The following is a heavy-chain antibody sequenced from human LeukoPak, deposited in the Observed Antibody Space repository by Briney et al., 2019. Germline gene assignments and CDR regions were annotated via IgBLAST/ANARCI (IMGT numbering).Heavy chain of an antibody. CDR3: ARERGIVVVTARPFDP. Sequence: PSETLSLTCTVSGGSISSYYWSWIRQPPGKGLEWIGEINHSGSTNYNPSLKSRVTISVDTSKNQFPLKLSSVTAADTAVYYCARERGIVVVTARPFDPWGQGTLVTVSS. J-gene: IGHJ5*02. CDR1: GGSISSYY. V-gene: IGHV4-34*01. D-gene: IGHD2-21*02. CDR2: INHSGST.